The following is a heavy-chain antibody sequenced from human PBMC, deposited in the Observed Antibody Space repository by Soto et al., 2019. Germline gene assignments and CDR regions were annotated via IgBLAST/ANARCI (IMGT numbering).Heavy chain of an antibody. CDR1: GDSISSDSYY. CDR2: IFHSGRT. V-gene: IGHV4-39*01. J-gene: IGHJ4*02. D-gene: IGHD5-12*01. Sequence: PSETLSLTCSVSGDSISSDSYYWGWIRQPPGKGLEWIGSIFHSGRTFYNSFLKSRITLSVDTSKNQFSLKLNSVTAAATAIYYSATPGRSVVARYFDSWGQGTLVTVSS. CDR3: ATPGRSVVARYFDS.